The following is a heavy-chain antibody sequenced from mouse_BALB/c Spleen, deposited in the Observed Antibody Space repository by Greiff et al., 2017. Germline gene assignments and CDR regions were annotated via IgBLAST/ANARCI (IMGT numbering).Heavy chain of an antibody. CDR2: ISDGGSYT. D-gene: IGHD2-4*01. J-gene: IGHJ2*01. CDR3: ARGSMITTDY. CDR1: GFTFSDYY. V-gene: IGHV5-4*02. Sequence: EVKVVESGGGLVKPGGSLKLSCAASGFTFSDYYMYWVRQTPEKRLEWVATISDGGSYTYYPDSVKGRLTISRDNAKNNLYLQMSSLKSEDTAMYYCARGSMITTDYWGQGTTLTVSS.